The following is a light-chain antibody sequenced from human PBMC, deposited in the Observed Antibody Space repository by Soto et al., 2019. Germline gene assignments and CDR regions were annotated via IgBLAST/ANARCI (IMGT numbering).Light chain of an antibody. Sequence: EIVMTQSPSTLSVSPGERATLSCRASQSVSSNLAWYQQKPGQAPRLLIYGASTRATGIPARFSGSGSGTKFTITISSLQSEDFAVYYCQQHNNRPPFTFGPGTKVEIK. CDR1: QSVSSN. J-gene: IGKJ3*01. V-gene: IGKV3-15*01. CDR2: GAS. CDR3: QQHNNRPPFT.